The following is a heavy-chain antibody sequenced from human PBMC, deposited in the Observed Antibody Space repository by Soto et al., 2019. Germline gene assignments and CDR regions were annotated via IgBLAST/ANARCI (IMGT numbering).Heavy chain of an antibody. CDR1: GYTFTNFD. V-gene: IGHV1-8*01. CDR2: MSPNSENK. D-gene: IGHD6-13*01. J-gene: IGHJ5*01. Sequence: QVHLVQSGAEVKKPGASVKVSCKTSGYTFTNFDVNWVRQAAGEGLEWMGWMSPNSENKGYAQKFQGRIRMARETPITTAYIELSSLRSEGQALYYWARGFGSSWKPGGYNWFDFWGQGTLVTVSS. CDR3: ARGFGSSWKPGGYNWFDF.